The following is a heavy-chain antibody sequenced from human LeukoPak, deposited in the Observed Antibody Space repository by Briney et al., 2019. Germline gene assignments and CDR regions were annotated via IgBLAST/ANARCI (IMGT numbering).Heavy chain of an antibody. V-gene: IGHV3-7*01. CDR2: IKQDGSEK. D-gene: IGHD1-26*01. CDR3: ARKSGSYSGGFDY. Sequence: GGSLRLSCAASGFTFSSYWMSWVRQAPGKGLEWVANIKQDGSEKYYVDSVKGRFTISRDNAKNSLYLQMNSLRAEDTAVYYCARKSGSYSGGFDYWGQGTLVTVSS. CDR1: GFTFSSYW. J-gene: IGHJ4*02.